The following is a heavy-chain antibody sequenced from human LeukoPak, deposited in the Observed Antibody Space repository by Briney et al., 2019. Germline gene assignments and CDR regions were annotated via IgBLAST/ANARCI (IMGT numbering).Heavy chain of an antibody. Sequence: GGSLRLSCAASGFTFSDYWMHWVRQAPGKGLVWVSRIDNDGSRTNYADSVRGRFTISRDNAKNTVYLQMNSLRAEDTAMYYCTRMDDTSGKNWFDPWGQGTLVTVSS. V-gene: IGHV3-74*01. CDR3: TRMDDTSGKNWFDP. CDR2: IDNDGSRT. CDR1: GFTFSDYW. D-gene: IGHD3-22*01. J-gene: IGHJ5*02.